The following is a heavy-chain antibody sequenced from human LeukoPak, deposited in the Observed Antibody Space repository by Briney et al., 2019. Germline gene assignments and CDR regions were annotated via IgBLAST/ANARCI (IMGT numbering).Heavy chain of an antibody. Sequence: GVSLRLPCVASGFTFNNYALTWVREAPAKGLEWVSSITLSGFSTNYADSVQGGFTISRDNSKNTLYLQMNNVRAEDTAVYYCARGRDGYNLVDAFDIWGQGIMVIVSS. CDR2: ITLSGFST. CDR1: GFTFNNYA. V-gene: IGHV3-23*01. D-gene: IGHD5-24*01. J-gene: IGHJ3*02. CDR3: ARGRDGYNLVDAFDI.